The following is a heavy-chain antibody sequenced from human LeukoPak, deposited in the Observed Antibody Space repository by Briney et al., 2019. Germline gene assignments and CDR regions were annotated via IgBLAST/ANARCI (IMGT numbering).Heavy chain of an antibody. CDR2: ISAGADST. D-gene: IGHD4-17*01. CDR1: AFTFSTYA. CDR3: ARGAYGDYDS. J-gene: IGHJ5*01. V-gene: IGHV3-23*01. Sequence: GGSLRPSCAVSAFTFSTYAMSWVRQAPGKGLGWVSAISAGADSTYYADSVQGRFTISRDNSKNTLYLQMSGLRAEDTAVYFCARGAYGDYDSWGQGTLVTVSS.